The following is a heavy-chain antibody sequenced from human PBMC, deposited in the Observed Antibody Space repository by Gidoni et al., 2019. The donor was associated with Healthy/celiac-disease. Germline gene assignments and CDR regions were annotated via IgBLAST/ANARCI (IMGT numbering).Heavy chain of an antibody. V-gene: IGHV3-48*01. D-gene: IGHD5-12*01. CDR1: GFTFSSYS. Sequence: EVQLVESGGGLVQPGGSLRLSCAASGFTFSSYSMNWVRQAPGKGLEWVSYISSSSSTIYYADSVKGRFTISRDNAKNSLYLQMNSLRAEDTAVYYCARDYDHNYWYFDLWGRGTLVTVSS. CDR3: ARDYDHNYWYFDL. J-gene: IGHJ2*01. CDR2: ISSSSSTI.